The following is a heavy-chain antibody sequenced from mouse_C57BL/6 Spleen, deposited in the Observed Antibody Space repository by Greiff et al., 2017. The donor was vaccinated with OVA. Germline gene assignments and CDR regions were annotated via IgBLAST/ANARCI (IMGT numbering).Heavy chain of an antibody. Sequence: VMLVESGPGLVAPSQSLSITCTVSGFSLTSYGVHWVRQPPGKGLEWLVVIWSDGSTTYNSAIKSRLSISKDNSTSQVFLKMNSLHTDDTAMYYCARQDCNYEGYFDVWGTGTTVTVSS. CDR2: IWSDGST. CDR3: ARQDCNYEGYFDV. J-gene: IGHJ1*03. CDR1: GFSLTSYG. D-gene: IGHD2-1*01. V-gene: IGHV2-6-1*01.